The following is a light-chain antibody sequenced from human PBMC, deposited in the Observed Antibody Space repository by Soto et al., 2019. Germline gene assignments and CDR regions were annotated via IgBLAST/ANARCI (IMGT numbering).Light chain of an antibody. CDR3: QTWGSGIVV. CDR1: SGHSNYA. J-gene: IGLJ2*01. Sequence: QPVLTQSPSASASLGASVKLTCTLSSGHSNYAIAWHQQQSEKGPRYLMKLNSDGSHSKGDGIPDRFSGSSSGAERYLTISGLQSEDEADCSSQTWGSGIVVFGGGTKLTVL. V-gene: IGLV4-69*01. CDR2: LNSDGSH.